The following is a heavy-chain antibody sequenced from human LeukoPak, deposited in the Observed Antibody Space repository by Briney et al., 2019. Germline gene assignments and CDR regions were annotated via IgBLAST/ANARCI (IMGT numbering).Heavy chain of an antibody. V-gene: IGHV4-4*07. CDR1: GGSISSYY. D-gene: IGHD2-2*01. CDR2: IHTSGST. J-gene: IGHJ5*02. CDR3: ASGGYCGGTSCYPNWFDP. Sequence: PSQTLSLTCTVSGGSISSYYWNWIRQPAGKGLEWIGRIHTSGSTNYNPSLKSRVTMSVDTSKNQFSLKLSSVTAADTAVYYCASGGYCGGTSCYPNWFDPWGQGTLVTVSS.